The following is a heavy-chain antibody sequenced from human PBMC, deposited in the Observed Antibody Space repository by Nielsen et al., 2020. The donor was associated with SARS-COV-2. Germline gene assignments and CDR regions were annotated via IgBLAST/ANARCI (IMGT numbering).Heavy chain of an antibody. CDR1: GYTFSSYG. CDR3: ARDYYYDSSGFDAFDI. CDR2: ISAYNGNT. V-gene: IGHV1-18*04. Sequence: ASVKVSCKASGYTFSSYGFSWVRQAPGQGLEWMGWISAYNGNTNYAQKLQGRVTMTTDTSTSTAYMELRSLRSDDTAVYYCARDYYYDSSGFDAFDIWGQGTMVTVSS. D-gene: IGHD3-22*01. J-gene: IGHJ3*02.